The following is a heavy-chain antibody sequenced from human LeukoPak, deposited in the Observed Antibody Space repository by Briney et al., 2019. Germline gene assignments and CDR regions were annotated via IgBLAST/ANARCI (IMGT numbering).Heavy chain of an antibody. Sequence: SETLSLTCTVSGDSISSSPYYWGWVRQPPGKGLEWIGSIYYIGSTHYNPSLKRRVTISVDTSKNQFSLKLSSVTAADTAVYYCARTEESGYSYRYFGYYYYMDVWGKGTTVTVSS. CDR3: ARTEESGYSYRYFGYYYYMDV. CDR2: IYYIGST. J-gene: IGHJ6*03. V-gene: IGHV4-39*07. D-gene: IGHD5-18*01. CDR1: GDSISSSPYY.